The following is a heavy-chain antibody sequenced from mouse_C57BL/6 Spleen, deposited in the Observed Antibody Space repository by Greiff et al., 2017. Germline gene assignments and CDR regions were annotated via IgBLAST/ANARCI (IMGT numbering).Heavy chain of an antibody. CDR2: INYDGSST. CDR3: ARDYYGSRGYAMDY. V-gene: IGHV5-16*01. J-gene: IGHJ4*01. D-gene: IGHD1-1*01. Sequence: EVKLVESEGGLVQPGSSMKLSCTAPGFTFSDYYMAWVRQVPEKGLEWVANINYDGSSTYYLDSLKSRFIISRDNAKNILYLQMSSLKSEDTATYYCARDYYGSRGYAMDYWGQGTSVTVAS. CDR1: GFTFSDYY.